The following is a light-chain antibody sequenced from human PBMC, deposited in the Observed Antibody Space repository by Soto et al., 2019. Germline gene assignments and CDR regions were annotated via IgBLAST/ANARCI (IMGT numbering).Light chain of an antibody. V-gene: IGKV3-20*01. CDR1: QSVSSSY. CDR3: QQYTGPPTT. CDR2: GAS. J-gene: IGKJ5*01. Sequence: IVFTQSPGTLSLSPGERATLSCRASQSVSSSYLAWYQQQPGQAPRILIYGASSRDTGIPDRFSGRGSGTDCTLTISRLETEDFAVYFCQQYTGPPTTFGQGTRLEIK.